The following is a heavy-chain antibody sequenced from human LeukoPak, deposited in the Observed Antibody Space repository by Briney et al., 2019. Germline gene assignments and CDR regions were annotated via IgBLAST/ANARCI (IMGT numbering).Heavy chain of an antibody. CDR1: GFIFSNYW. V-gene: IGHV3-7*04. J-gene: IGHJ5*02. D-gene: IGHD3-16*01. Sequence: GGSLILSCSASGFIFSNYWMTWVRQAPGKGLEWVANIKQDGSEKYYVDSVKGRFTISRDNAKKSLYLQMNSLRAEDTAVYFCARDMIILQSWGQGTLVTVSS. CDR2: IKQDGSEK. CDR3: ARDMIILQS.